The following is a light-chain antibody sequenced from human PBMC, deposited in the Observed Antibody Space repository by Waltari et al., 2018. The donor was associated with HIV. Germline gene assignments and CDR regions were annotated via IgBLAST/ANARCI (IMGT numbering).Light chain of an antibody. J-gene: IGKJ5*01. V-gene: IGKV1-39*01. Sequence: DIQMTPSPHSLSAAVGDKITITCRASQTISNYLNWYQQKPGKAPKLLIYAASNLGSGVPSRFSGSGSGPDFTLTISSLQVEDFATYYCQQAYTIPTFGRGTRLE. CDR2: AAS. CDR3: QQAYTIPT. CDR1: QTISNY.